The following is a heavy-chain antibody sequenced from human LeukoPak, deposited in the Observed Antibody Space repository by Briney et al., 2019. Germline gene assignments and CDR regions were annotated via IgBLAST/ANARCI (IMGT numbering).Heavy chain of an antibody. V-gene: IGHV4-61*01. J-gene: IGHJ3*02. CDR1: GGSISSSSYY. Sequence: SETLSLTCTVSGGSISSSSYYWSWIRQPPGKGLEWIGYIYYSGSTNYNPSLKSRVTISVDTSKNQFSLKLSSVTAADTAVYYCARGAPTYYDFWSGPLDAFDIWGQGTMVTVSS. CDR3: ARGAPTYYDFWSGPLDAFDI. CDR2: IYYSGST. D-gene: IGHD3-3*01.